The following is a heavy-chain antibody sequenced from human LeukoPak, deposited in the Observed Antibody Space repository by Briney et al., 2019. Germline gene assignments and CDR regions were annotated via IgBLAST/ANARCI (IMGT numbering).Heavy chain of an antibody. CDR2: IYDSGST. CDR1: GGSIRSSYYY. D-gene: IGHD3-22*01. V-gene: IGHV4-39*01. J-gene: IGHJ4*02. CDR3: ANYYDSSGHFDY. Sequence: SETLSLTCTVSGGSIRSSYYYWGWIRQPPGKGLEWIGSIYDSGSTYYNPSLKSRVTISVDTSKNQFSLKLSSVTAADTAVYYCANYYDSSGHFDYWGQGTLVTVSS.